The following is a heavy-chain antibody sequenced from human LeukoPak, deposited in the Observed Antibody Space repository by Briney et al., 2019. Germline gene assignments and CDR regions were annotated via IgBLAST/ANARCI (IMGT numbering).Heavy chain of an antibody. J-gene: IGHJ3*02. CDR3: ASSWSDDAFDI. Sequence: GASVKVSCXASGYTFTSYGISWVRLAPGQGLEWMGWISAYNGNTNYAQKLQGRVTMTTDTSTSTAYMELRSLRSDDTAVYYCASSWSDDAFDIWGQGTMVTVSS. CDR1: GYTFTSYG. D-gene: IGHD6-13*01. V-gene: IGHV1-18*01. CDR2: ISAYNGNT.